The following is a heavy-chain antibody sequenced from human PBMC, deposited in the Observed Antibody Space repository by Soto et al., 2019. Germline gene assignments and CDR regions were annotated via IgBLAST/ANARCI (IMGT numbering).Heavy chain of an antibody. Sequence: QVQLQQWGAGLLKPSETLSLTCAVYGGSFSGYYWTWIRQPPGTGLEWIGEINHSGSTNYNPSLKSRVTKSVDTSKNPFSLKLTSVTASDKAVYYCARDKITGLFDYWGQGTLVTVSS. CDR3: ARDKITGLFDY. CDR2: INHSGST. V-gene: IGHV4-34*01. CDR1: GGSFSGYY. D-gene: IGHD2-8*02. J-gene: IGHJ4*02.